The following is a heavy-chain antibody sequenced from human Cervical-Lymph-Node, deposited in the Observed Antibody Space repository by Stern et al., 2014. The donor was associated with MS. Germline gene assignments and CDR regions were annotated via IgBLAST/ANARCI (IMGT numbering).Heavy chain of an antibody. J-gene: IGHJ4*02. CDR1: GFTFNNYA. Sequence: EVQLVESGGGLVQPGGSLRLSCAASGFTFNNYAMHWVRQAPGKGLEWVSAISPGGTYTYYADSVKGRFTISRDNSTNTVYLQMNSLRAEDSAVYYCAKDRRGDWGQGTLVTVSS. CDR3: AKDRRGD. V-gene: IGHV3-23*04. CDR2: ISPGGTYT. D-gene: IGHD3-10*01.